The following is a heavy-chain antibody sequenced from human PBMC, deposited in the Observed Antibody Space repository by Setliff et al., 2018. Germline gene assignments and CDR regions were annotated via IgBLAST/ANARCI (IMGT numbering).Heavy chain of an antibody. CDR2: VYHSGST. J-gene: IGHJ4*02. V-gene: IGHV4-38-2*02. D-gene: IGHD2-15*01. CDR1: NYSINSNTYSY. Sequence: PSETLSLTCSVSNYSINSNTYSYWGWIRQPPGKGLEWIGTVYHSGSTYYNPSLKSRVTVSLDTSNNQFSLKLSSVAATDTAVYYCVRVRVVVAATFDYWGQGMLVTVSS. CDR3: VRVRVVVAATFDY.